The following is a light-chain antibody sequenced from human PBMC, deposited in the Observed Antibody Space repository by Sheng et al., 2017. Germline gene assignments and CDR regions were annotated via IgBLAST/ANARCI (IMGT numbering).Light chain of an antibody. J-gene: IGLJ3*02. CDR3: SSFTTNRIPV. V-gene: IGLV2-14*01. CDR1: SSDVGYYNF. CDR2: AVS. Sequence: QSALTQPASVSGSPGQSISISCTGTSSDVGYYNFVSWYQQHPGKAPKLMIYAVSNRPSGVSDRFSGSKFGNTASLTISGLQAEDEADYYCSSFTTNRIPVFGGGTKVTVL.